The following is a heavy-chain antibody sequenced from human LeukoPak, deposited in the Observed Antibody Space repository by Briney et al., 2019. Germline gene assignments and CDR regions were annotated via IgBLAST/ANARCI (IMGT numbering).Heavy chain of an antibody. CDR1: GFTFGSYG. Sequence: GGSLRLSCAASGFTFGSYGMHWVRQAPGKGLEWVAVISYDGSNKYYADSVKGRFTISRDNSKNTLYLQMNSLRAEDTAVYYCAKATGGDCLDYWGQGTLVTVSS. CDR3: AKATGGDCLDY. V-gene: IGHV3-30*18. J-gene: IGHJ4*02. CDR2: ISYDGSNK. D-gene: IGHD2-21*02.